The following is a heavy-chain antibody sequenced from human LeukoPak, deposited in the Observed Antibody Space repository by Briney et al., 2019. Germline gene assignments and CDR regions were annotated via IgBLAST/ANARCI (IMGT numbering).Heavy chain of an antibody. V-gene: IGHV1-69*13. CDR3: ARVRGGVCLWEDCYYFDY. D-gene: IGHD2-8*02. CDR1: GYTFTSYY. J-gene: IGHJ4*02. Sequence: GASVKVSCKASGYTFTSYYMHWVRQAPGQGLEWMGGIIPIFGTANYAQKFQGRVTITADESTSTAYMELSSLRSEDTAVYYCARVRGGVCLWEDCYYFDYWGQGTLVTVSS. CDR2: IIPIFGTA.